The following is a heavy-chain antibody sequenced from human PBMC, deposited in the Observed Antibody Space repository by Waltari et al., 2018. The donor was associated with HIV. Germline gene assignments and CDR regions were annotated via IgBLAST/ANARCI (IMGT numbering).Heavy chain of an antibody. CDR2: IYHSGST. V-gene: IGHV4-38-2*01. J-gene: IGHJ5*02. CDR3: ASNRKGGFDP. CDR1: GYSISSGYY. Sequence: QVQLQESGPGLVKPSETLSLTCAVSGYSISSGYYWGWIRQPPGKGLEWIGSIYHSGSTYYNPSLKSRVTISVDTSKNQFSLKLSSVTAADTAVYYCASNRKGGFDPWGQGTLVTVSS.